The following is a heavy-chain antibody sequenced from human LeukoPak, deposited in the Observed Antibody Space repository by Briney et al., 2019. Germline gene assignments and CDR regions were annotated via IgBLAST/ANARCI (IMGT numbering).Heavy chain of an antibody. V-gene: IGHV3-30*14. CDR2: ISYDGSNK. D-gene: IGHD4-11*01. CDR1: GFTFSSYA. CDR3: ARAYGNNGMDV. Sequence: PGGSLRLSCAASGFTFSSYAMHWVRQAPGKGLEWVAVISYDGSNKYYADSVKGRFTISRDNSKNTLYLQMNSLRADDTALYYCARAYGNNGMDVWGQGTTVIVSS. J-gene: IGHJ6*02.